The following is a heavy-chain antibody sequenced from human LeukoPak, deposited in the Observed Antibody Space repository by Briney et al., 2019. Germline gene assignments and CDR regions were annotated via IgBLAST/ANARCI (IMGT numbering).Heavy chain of an antibody. V-gene: IGHV4-39*07. Sequence: SGTLSLTCTVSGGSISSSSYYWGWIRQPPGKGLEWIGSIYYSGSTYYNPSLKSRVTISVDTSKNQFSLKLSSVTAADTAVYYCARDQGVLRYFDWPPMPTFDYWGQGTLVTVSS. D-gene: IGHD3-9*01. CDR3: ARDQGVLRYFDWPPMPTFDY. J-gene: IGHJ4*02. CDR1: GGSISSSSYY. CDR2: IYYSGST.